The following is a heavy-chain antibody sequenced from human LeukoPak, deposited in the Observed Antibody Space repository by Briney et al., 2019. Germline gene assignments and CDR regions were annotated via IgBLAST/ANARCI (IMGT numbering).Heavy chain of an antibody. Sequence: GESLKISCKASGYSFTTYWIGWVRQMPGKGLEWMGIIYPGDSDTRYSPSFLGQVTISADKSISTAYLQWSSLKASDTAMYYCARPMDRLWYFDYWGQGTLVTVSS. CDR2: IYPGDSDT. CDR3: ARPMDRLWYFDY. J-gene: IGHJ4*02. D-gene: IGHD3-16*01. V-gene: IGHV5-51*01. CDR1: GYSFTTYW.